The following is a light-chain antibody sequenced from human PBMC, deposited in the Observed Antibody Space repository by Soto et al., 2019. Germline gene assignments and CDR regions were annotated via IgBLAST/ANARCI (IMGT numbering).Light chain of an antibody. Sequence: EIQMTQSPSAQSASVGDRVTITGRASQSISSWLAWYQQKLGRAPRLLIYDASSLESGVPSRFSGSGSGTDFTLTISNLQPEDCAIYFCQQATRFPSNFAQGTRLEIK. CDR2: DAS. CDR3: QQATRFPSN. J-gene: IGKJ5*01. CDR1: QSISSW. V-gene: IGKV1-5*01.